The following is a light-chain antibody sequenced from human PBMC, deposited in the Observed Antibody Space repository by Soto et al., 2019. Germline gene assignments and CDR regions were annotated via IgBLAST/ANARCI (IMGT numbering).Light chain of an antibody. V-gene: IGKV3-20*01. CDR2: VAS. CDR3: QQYGSSPYT. J-gene: IGKJ2*01. CDR1: QSVSSSY. Sequence: EIVLTQSPGTLSLSPGERATLSCRASQSVSSSYLAWYQQKPGQAPRLLIYVASSMATGIPDRFSGSGSGTDFTLTISSLEPEDFAVYYCQQYGSSPYTFGQGTKLEIK.